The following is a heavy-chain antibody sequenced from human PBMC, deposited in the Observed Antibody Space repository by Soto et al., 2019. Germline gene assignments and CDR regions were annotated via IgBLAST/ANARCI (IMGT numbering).Heavy chain of an antibody. V-gene: IGHV3-9*01. CDR1: GFTFNDHG. Sequence: EVQLVESGGGLVQPGRSLRLSCIASGFTFNDHGMHWVRQAPGKGLEWVSGITWHSDGMGYADSVKGRFTISRDNAKNSLYLQMNSLRVEDTALYYCAKEDSGFSGYMDVWGKGTTVNVSS. CDR2: ITWHSDGM. D-gene: IGHD3-10*01. CDR3: AKEDSGFSGYMDV. J-gene: IGHJ6*03.